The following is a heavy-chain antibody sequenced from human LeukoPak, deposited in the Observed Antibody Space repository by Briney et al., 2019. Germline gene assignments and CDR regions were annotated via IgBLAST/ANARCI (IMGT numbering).Heavy chain of an antibody. CDR3: AKGFDSSAPFDY. CDR1: GFTFSSYA. Sequence: GGSLRLSCAASGFTFSSYAMSWVRRAPGKGLEWVSGISGSGGSTYYADSVEGRFTISRDNSKNTLYLQMNSLRAEDTAVYYCAKGFDSSAPFDYWGQGTLVTVSS. CDR2: ISGSGGST. V-gene: IGHV3-23*01. D-gene: IGHD3-22*01. J-gene: IGHJ4*02.